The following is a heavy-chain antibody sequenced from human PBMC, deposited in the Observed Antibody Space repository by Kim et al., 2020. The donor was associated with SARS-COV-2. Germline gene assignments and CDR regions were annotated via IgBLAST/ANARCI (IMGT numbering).Heavy chain of an antibody. CDR1: QYPFTSYA. V-gene: IGHV7-4-1*02. CDR2: INTNTGNP. D-gene: IGHD3-10*01. J-gene: IGHJ4*02. Sequence: ASVKVSCKASQYPFTSYAMNWVRQAPGQGLEWMGWINTNTGNPTYAQGFTGRFVLSLDTSVSTAYLQISSLKAEDTAVYYCARGEGTWFGELLNYWGQGTLVTVSS. CDR3: ARGEGTWFGELLNY.